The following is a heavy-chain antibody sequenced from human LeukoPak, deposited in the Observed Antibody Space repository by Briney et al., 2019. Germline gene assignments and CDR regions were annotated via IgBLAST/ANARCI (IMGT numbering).Heavy chain of an antibody. V-gene: IGHV4-34*01. CDR2: INHSGST. J-gene: IGHJ3*02. Sequence: KPSETLSLTCAVYGGSFSGYYWSWIRQPPGKGPEWIGEINHSGSTNYNPSLKSRVTISVDTSKNQFSLKLSSVTAADTAVYYCASFTYYYDSSGSPDDAFDIWGQGTMVTVSS. CDR3: ASFTYYYDSSGSPDDAFDI. CDR1: GGSFSGYY. D-gene: IGHD3-22*01.